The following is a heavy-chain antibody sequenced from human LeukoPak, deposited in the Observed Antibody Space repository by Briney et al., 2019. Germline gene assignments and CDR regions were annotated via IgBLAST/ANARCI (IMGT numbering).Heavy chain of an antibody. V-gene: IGHV3-30*04. D-gene: IGHD4/OR15-4a*01. CDR2: ISYDGRNK. J-gene: IGHJ4*02. CDR1: GFTFNSYA. Sequence: GGSLRLSCAASGFTFNSYALHWVRQAPGKGLEWLAVISYDGRNKYYADCVKGRFTISRDNSKNTLFMQMDSLRAEDTAVYYCASGDYGDLTFWGQGTLVTVSS. CDR3: ASGDYGDLTF.